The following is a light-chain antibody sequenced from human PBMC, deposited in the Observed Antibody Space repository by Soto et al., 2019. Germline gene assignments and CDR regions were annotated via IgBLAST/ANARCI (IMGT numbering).Light chain of an antibody. J-gene: IGLJ1*01. Sequence: QSALTQPASVSGAPGQSVTISCTGRRSGIGDSNFISWYQHSPGKAPRLLIYEVTNRPSGVSRRFSGSKAGNTASLTISGLLDDDEADYFCASFRSGTILVFGTGTKVTVL. V-gene: IGLV2-14*01. CDR1: RSGIGDSNF. CDR3: ASFRSGTILV. CDR2: EVT.